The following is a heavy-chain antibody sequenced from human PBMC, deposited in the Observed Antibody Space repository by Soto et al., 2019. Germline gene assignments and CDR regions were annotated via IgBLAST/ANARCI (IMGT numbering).Heavy chain of an antibody. CDR2: IYYSGST. CDR1: GGSISSYY. D-gene: IGHD2-2*01. Sequence: SETLALTCTVSGGSISSYYWSWIRQPTGKGLEWIGYIYYSGSTNYNPSLKSRVTISVDTSKNQFSLKLSSVTAADTAVYYCARHLGYCSSTSCYDFMDVWGQGTTVTVSS. CDR3: ARHLGYCSSTSCYDFMDV. V-gene: IGHV4-59*08. J-gene: IGHJ6*02.